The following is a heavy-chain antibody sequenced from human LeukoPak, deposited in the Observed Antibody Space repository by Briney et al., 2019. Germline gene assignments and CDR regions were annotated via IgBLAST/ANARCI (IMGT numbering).Heavy chain of an antibody. D-gene: IGHD6-13*01. CDR2: TRYDGNNK. J-gene: IGHJ4*02. CDR1: GFTFRSYG. V-gene: IGHV3-30*02. CDR3: AKSPSSTWYDAAFDY. Sequence: GGSLRLSCVASGFTFRSYGMHWVRQAPGKGLEWVAFTRYDGNNKYYADSVKGRFTISRDNSKNTLYLQMNSLRAEDTALYYCAKSPSSTWYDAAFDYWGQGTLVTVSS.